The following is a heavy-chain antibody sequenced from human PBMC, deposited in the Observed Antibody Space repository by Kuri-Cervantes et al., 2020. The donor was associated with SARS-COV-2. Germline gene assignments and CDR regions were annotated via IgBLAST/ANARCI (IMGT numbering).Heavy chain of an antibody. CDR1: GGSISSGDYY. CDR2: IYYSGST. CDR3: ARVGRAGPFDY. D-gene: IGHD6-13*01. Sequence: LRLSCTVSGGSISSGDYYWSWIRQPPGKGLKWIGYIYYSGSTYYNPSLKSRVTISVDTYKNQFSLKLSSVTAADTAVYYCARVGRAGPFDYWGQGTLVTVSS. V-gene: IGHV4-30-4*08. J-gene: IGHJ4*02.